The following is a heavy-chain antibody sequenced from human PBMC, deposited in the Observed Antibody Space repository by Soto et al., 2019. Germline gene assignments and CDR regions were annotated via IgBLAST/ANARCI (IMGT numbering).Heavy chain of an antibody. CDR2: ISGSGDST. V-gene: IGHV3-23*01. CDR3: SKYRSVRYCNSFSCDSEILRWFDP. Sequence: PGGSLRLSCVACGFTFSNYFISWVRQAPWKGLEWVSTISGSGDSTYYADSVKGRFTISRDNSKTTLFLQMNSLRADDTAVYYCSKYRSVRYCNSFSCDSEILRWFDPCGQRTLLAVSS. D-gene: IGHD2-2*01. CDR1: GFTFSNYF. J-gene: IGHJ5*02.